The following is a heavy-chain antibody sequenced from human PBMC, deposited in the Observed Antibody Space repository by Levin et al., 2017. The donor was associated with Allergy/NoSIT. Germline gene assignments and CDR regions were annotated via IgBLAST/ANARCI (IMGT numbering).Heavy chain of an antibody. Sequence: GESLKISCAASGFTFSTYAMSWVRQAPGKGLEWVSGISGSGGRTYHADSVKGRFTISRDNSKNTLYLQMNSLRAEDTAVYYCAKEESAAGNYFDYWGQGTLFTVSS. V-gene: IGHV3-23*01. CDR2: ISGSGGRT. J-gene: IGHJ4*02. CDR1: GFTFSTYA. CDR3: AKEESAAGNYFDY. D-gene: IGHD6-13*01.